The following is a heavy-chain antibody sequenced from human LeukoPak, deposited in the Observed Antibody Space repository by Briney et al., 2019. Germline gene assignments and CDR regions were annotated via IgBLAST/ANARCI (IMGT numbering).Heavy chain of an antibody. V-gene: IGHV3-23*01. D-gene: IGHD2-8*02. J-gene: IGHJ4*02. CDR1: GFTFTSYG. CDR3: AKTGPLYFDS. CDR2: ISGTGGRT. Sequence: RAGGSLRLSCAASGFTFTSYGMTWVRQAPGKGLECVSAISGTGGRTYYTDSVKGRFTISKDDSKNTVYLQMNSLRAEDTAVYYCAKTGPLYFDSWGQGTLVTVSS.